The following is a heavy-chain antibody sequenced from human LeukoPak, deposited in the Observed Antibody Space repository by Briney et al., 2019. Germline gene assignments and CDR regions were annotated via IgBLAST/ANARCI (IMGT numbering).Heavy chain of an antibody. J-gene: IGHJ4*02. D-gene: IGHD3-10*01. CDR1: GGSISSYY. V-gene: IGHV4-59*01. Sequence: SETLSLTCTVSGGSISSYYWSWIRRPPGKGLEWIGYIYYSGSTNYNPSLKSRVTISVDTSKNQFSLKLSSVTAADTAVYYCAREFYYYGSGSHVYYFDYWGQGTLVTVSS. CDR3: AREFYYYGSGSHVYYFDY. CDR2: IYYSGST.